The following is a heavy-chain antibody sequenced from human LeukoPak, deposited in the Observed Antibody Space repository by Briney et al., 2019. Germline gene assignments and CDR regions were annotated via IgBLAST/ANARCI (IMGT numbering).Heavy chain of an antibody. Sequence: GASVKVSCKASGYTFTSYYMHWVRQAPGQGLEWMGWINPNSGGTNYAQKFQGRVTMTRDTSISTAYMELSRLRSDDTAVYYCARDPCSGGSCYLDTFFDYWGQGTLVTVSS. D-gene: IGHD2-15*01. CDR3: ARDPCSGGSCYLDTFFDY. CDR1: GYTFTSYY. J-gene: IGHJ4*02. CDR2: INPNSGGT. V-gene: IGHV1-2*02.